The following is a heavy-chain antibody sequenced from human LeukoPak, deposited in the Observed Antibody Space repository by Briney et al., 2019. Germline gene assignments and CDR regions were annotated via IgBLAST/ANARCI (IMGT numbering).Heavy chain of an antibody. J-gene: IGHJ5*01. Sequence: GGSLRLSCAASGFTFSSYWMNWVRQTPGKGLEWVANIKPDGGETYYVGSVKGRFTISRDNAKNSVYLQMNSLRAEDTALYYCARQRGNWFDSWGQGTLVTVSS. D-gene: IGHD3-10*01. CDR1: GFTFSSYW. CDR3: ARQRGNWFDS. V-gene: IGHV3-7*01. CDR2: IKPDGGET.